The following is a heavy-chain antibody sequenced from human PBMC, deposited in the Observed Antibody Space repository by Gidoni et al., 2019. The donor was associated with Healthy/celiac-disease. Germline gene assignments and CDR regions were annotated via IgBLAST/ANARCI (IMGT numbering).Heavy chain of an antibody. J-gene: IGHJ4*02. CDR3: ARDTYAPEFDY. Sequence: EVHLVESGEGLVKPGGSLRLSCATSGFTFSSYSMNWARQATGKGLEWVSSISSSSSYIYYADSVKGRFTISRDNAKTSLYLQMNSLRAEDTAVYYCARDTYAPEFDYWGQGTLVTVSS. CDR2: ISSSSSYI. V-gene: IGHV3-21*01. CDR1: GFTFSSYS. D-gene: IGHD2-8*01.